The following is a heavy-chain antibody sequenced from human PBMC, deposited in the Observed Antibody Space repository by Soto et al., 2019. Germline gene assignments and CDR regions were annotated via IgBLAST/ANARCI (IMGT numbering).Heavy chain of an antibody. CDR1: GYTFTSYD. D-gene: IGHD4-4*01. CDR3: ARAPSNYNWFDP. Sequence: QVQLVQSGAEVKKPGASVKVSCKASGYTFTSYDINWVRQATGQGLEWMGWMKPNSGNTGYAQKFQGRVTMTRNTSISTADMELSSLRSEDTAVYYCARAPSNYNWFDPWGQGTLVTVSS. V-gene: IGHV1-8*01. J-gene: IGHJ5*02. CDR2: MKPNSGNT.